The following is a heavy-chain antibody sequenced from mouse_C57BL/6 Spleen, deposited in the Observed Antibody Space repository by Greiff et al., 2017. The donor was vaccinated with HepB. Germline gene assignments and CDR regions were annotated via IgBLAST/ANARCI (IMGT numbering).Heavy chain of an antibody. V-gene: IGHV5-4*03. J-gene: IGHJ2*01. Sequence: EVKLVESGGGLVKPGGSLKLSCAASGFTFSSYAMSWVRQTPEKRLEWVATISDGGSYTYYPDNVKGRFTISRDNAKNNLYLQMSHLKSEGTAMYYCARALYYDYDDYWGQGTTLTVSS. CDR2: ISDGGSYT. CDR1: GFTFSSYA. D-gene: IGHD2-4*01. CDR3: ARALYYDYDDY.